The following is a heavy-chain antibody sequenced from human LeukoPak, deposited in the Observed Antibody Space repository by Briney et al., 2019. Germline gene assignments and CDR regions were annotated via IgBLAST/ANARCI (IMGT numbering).Heavy chain of an antibody. V-gene: IGHV3-23*01. Sequence: GGSLRLSCAASGFTFSSYAMSWVRQAPGKGLEWVSAISGSGGSTYYADSVKGRFTISRDDSKNMLYLQMNSLRAEDTAVYYCAKEIRSVYYDFWSGPDAFDIWGQGTMVTVSS. J-gene: IGHJ3*02. CDR2: ISGSGGST. D-gene: IGHD3-3*01. CDR3: AKEIRSVYYDFWSGPDAFDI. CDR1: GFTFSSYA.